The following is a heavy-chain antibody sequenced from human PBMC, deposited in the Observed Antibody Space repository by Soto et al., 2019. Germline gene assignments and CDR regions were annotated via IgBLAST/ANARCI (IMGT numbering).Heavy chain of an antibody. Sequence: GGSLRLSCAASGFTFRSYSMNWVRQAPGKGLEWVSYISSSNRTINYADSVKGRFIISRDNAKNSLYLQMNSLRAEDTALYYCAKDNRQLGWFGETHYGMDVWGQGTTVTVSS. CDR2: ISSSNRTI. J-gene: IGHJ6*02. D-gene: IGHD3-10*01. V-gene: IGHV3-48*01. CDR3: AKDNRQLGWFGETHYGMDV. CDR1: GFTFRSYS.